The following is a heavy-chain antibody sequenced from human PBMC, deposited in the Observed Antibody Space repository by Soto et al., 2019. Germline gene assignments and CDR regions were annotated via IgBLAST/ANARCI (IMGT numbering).Heavy chain of an antibody. CDR3: ARDSPSNYGDKYFDY. CDR1: GYTFTGYY. D-gene: IGHD4-17*01. Sequence: GASVKGSCKASGYTFTGYYMHWVRQAPGQGLEWMGWINPNSGGTNYAQKFQGWVTMTRDTSISTAYMELSRLRSDDTAVYYCARDSPSNYGDKYFDYWGQGTLVTVSS. V-gene: IGHV1-2*04. CDR2: INPNSGGT. J-gene: IGHJ4*02.